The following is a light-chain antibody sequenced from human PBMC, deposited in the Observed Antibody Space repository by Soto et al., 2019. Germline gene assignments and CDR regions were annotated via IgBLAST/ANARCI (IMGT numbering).Light chain of an antibody. CDR2: LNSDGSH. V-gene: IGLV4-69*01. CDR3: QTWGTGIQV. Sequence: QLVLTQSPSASASLGASVKLTCTVSSGHSSYAIAWHQQQPEKGPRYLMKLNSDGSHSKGDGIPDRFSGSSSGAERYLTISSLQSEDEADYYCQTWGTGIQVFGTGTKVTVL. CDR1: SGHSSYA. J-gene: IGLJ1*01.